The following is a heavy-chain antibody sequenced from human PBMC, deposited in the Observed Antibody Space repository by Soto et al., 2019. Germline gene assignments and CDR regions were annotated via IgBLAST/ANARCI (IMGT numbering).Heavy chain of an antibody. J-gene: IGHJ5*02. D-gene: IGHD1-20*01. V-gene: IGHV4-59*01. CDR3: ARGYNWNDAFGWFDP. Sequence: TLSLTCTVSGGSISSYYWSWIRQPPGKGLEWIGYIYYSGSTNYNPSLKSRVTISVDTSKNQFSLKLSSVTAADTAVYYCARGYNWNDAFGWFDPWGQGXLVTVYS. CDR2: IYYSGST. CDR1: GGSISSYY.